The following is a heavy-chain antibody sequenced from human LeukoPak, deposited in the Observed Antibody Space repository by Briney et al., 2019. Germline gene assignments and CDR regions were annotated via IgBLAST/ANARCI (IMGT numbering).Heavy chain of an antibody. D-gene: IGHD3-10*01. V-gene: IGHV5-51*01. CDR3: ATQSRDGSKTRGYYFDY. CDR1: GYGFTTCW. CDR2: IYPADSDT. Sequence: GESLKISCKGSGYGFTTCWIGWVRQMPGKGLESMGIIYPADSDTTYSPSFQGQVTISADKSISTVYLQWSSLKASDTAMYYCATQSRDGSKTRGYYFDYWGQGTLVTVSS. J-gene: IGHJ4*02.